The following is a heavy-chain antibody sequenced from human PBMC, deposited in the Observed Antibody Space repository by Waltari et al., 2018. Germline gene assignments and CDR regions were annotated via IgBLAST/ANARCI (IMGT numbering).Heavy chain of an antibody. CDR1: GFTFRSYA. J-gene: IGHJ6*02. Sequence: EVQLLESGGGLVQPGGSLRLSCAASGFTFRSYAMSWVRQAPGKGLEWVSAISGSGGSTYYADSVKGRFTISRDNSKNTLYLQMNSLRAEDTAVYYCAKDRGGGTQVFVGMDVWGQGTTVTVSS. CDR3: AKDRGGGTQVFVGMDV. CDR2: ISGSGGST. V-gene: IGHV3-23*01. D-gene: IGHD2-15*01.